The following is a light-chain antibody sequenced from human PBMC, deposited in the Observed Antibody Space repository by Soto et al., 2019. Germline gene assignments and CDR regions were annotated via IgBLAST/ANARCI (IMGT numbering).Light chain of an antibody. V-gene: IGKV3-15*01. CDR3: QQYNNWPPTWT. J-gene: IGKJ1*01. CDR2: GAS. Sequence: EIVMTQAPATLSVSPGERATLSCRASQSVSSNLAWYQQKPGQAPRLLNYGASTRATGIPARLSGSGSGTEFTLTISVLQSEDFAVYSCQQYNNWPPTWTFGQGTKVEVK. CDR1: QSVSSN.